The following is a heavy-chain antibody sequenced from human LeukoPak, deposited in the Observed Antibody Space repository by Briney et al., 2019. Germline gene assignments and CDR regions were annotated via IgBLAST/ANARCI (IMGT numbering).Heavy chain of an antibody. CDR3: AKEARGATED. Sequence: PGGSLRLSCAASGFTFSSYGMHWVRQAPGKGLEWVAVISYDGSNKYYADSVKGRFTISRDNSKNTLYLQMNSLRAEDTAVYYCAKEARGATEDWGQGTLVTVSS. D-gene: IGHD1-26*01. J-gene: IGHJ4*02. CDR1: GFTFSSYG. V-gene: IGHV3-30*18. CDR2: ISYDGSNK.